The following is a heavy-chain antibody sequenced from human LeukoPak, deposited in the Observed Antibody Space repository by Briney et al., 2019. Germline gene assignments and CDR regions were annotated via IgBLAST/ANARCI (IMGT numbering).Heavy chain of an antibody. D-gene: IGHD1-7*01. CDR1: GFSFSRYW. Sequence: GGSLRLSCEASGFSFSRYWMTWVRQAPGKGLEWVANIKEDGTQKYYVDSVKGRFTISRDNAKNSFYLQMNSLRAEDTAVYYCARLRGTGTAWFDPWGQGTLVTVSS. V-gene: IGHV3-7*03. CDR2: IKEDGTQK. J-gene: IGHJ5*02. CDR3: ARLRGTGTAWFDP.